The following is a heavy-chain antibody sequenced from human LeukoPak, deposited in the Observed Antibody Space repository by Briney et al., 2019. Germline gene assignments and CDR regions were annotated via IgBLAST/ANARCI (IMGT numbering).Heavy chain of an antibody. CDR1: GYTFTGYY. Sequence: GASVKVSCKASGYTFTGYYIHWVRQAPGQGLEWMGWINPNSGGTNYAQKFQGRVTMTRDTSISTAYVEVSRLRSDDTAVYYCARAWGGYDSYYFDYWGQGTLVTVSS. V-gene: IGHV1-2*02. D-gene: IGHD3-22*01. J-gene: IGHJ4*02. CDR3: ARAWGGYDSYYFDY. CDR2: INPNSGGT.